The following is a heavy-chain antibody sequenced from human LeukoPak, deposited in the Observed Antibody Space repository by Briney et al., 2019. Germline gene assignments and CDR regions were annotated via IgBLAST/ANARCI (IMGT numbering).Heavy chain of an antibody. CDR2: ISYDGSNK. CDR3: ARVMDTISGVAPDAFDI. J-gene: IGHJ3*02. V-gene: IGHV3-30-3*01. Sequence: GGSLRLSCAASGFTFSSYAMHWVRQAPGKGLEWVAVISYDGSNKYYADSVKGRFTISRDNSKNTLYLQMNSLRAEDTAVYYCARVMDTISGVAPDAFDIWGQGTMVTVSS. CDR1: GFTFSSYA. D-gene: IGHD3-3*01.